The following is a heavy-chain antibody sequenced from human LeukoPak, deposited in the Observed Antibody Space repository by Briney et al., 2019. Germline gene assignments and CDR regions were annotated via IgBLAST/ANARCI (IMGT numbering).Heavy chain of an antibody. CDR2: INTDGSST. J-gene: IGHJ4*02. Sequence: HPGGSLRLSCAASGFTFSTYWMHWVRQAPGKGLVWVSRINTDGSSTTYADSVKGRFTISRDNAKNTLYLQMNSLRADDTAVYYCAKGLMGATPYYFDYWGQGTLVTVSS. CDR1: GFTFSTYW. D-gene: IGHD1-26*01. CDR3: AKGLMGATPYYFDY. V-gene: IGHV3-74*01.